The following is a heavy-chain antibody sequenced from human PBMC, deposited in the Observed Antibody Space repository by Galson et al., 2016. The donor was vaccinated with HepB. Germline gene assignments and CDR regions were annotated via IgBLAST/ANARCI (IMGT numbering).Heavy chain of an antibody. V-gene: IGHV4-4*02. J-gene: IGHJ3*02. Sequence: SETLSLTCAVSGGSISSSSWWNWVRQPPGKGLEWIGEIFNSGSTNYNPSLKSRVTISVDKSKKQISLNLRSVTAADTAVYYCSRTIDYGELSPLKGDAFDIWGQGTMVTVSS. D-gene: IGHD3-10*01. CDR1: GGSISSSSW. CDR3: SRTIDYGELSPLKGDAFDI. CDR2: IFNSGST.